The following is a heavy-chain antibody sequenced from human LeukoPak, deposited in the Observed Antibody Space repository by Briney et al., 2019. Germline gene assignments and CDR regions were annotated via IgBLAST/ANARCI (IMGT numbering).Heavy chain of an antibody. CDR2: INDSEST. CDR1: GGSISCYF. D-gene: IGHD3-22*01. J-gene: IGHJ4*02. Sequence: PSETLSLTCTVSGGSISCYFWSWIRQPPATGLERIGYINDSESTTYSSSLNSQVTISLDTSTKQYSLTLNSVTPAATAVYYCARTDSFGDDFWGEGPLVTVSS. CDR3: ARTDSFGDDF. V-gene: IGHV4-59*01.